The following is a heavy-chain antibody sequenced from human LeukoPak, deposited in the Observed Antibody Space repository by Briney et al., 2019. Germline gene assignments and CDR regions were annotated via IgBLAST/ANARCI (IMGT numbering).Heavy chain of an antibody. CDR1: GGSISSYY. D-gene: IGHD5-24*01. CDR3: ARSRRWLQSQSDY. CDR2: IYYSGST. V-gene: IGHV4-59*01. J-gene: IGHJ4*02. Sequence: RTSETLSLTCTVSGGSISSYYWSWIRQPPGKGLEWIGYIYYSGSTNYNPSLKSRVTISVDTSKNQFSLKLSSVTAADTAVYYCARSRRWLQSQSDYWGQGTLVTVSS.